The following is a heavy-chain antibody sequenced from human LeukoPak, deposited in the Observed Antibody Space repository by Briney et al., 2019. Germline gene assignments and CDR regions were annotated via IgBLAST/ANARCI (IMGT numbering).Heavy chain of an antibody. D-gene: IGHD3-16*01. J-gene: IGHJ4*02. CDR3: ARASSDYVWGSYRDY. CDR1: GFTFSSYS. V-gene: IGHV3-21*01. CDR2: ISSSSYI. Sequence: GGSLRLSCAASGFTFSSYSMNWVRQAPWKGLEWVSSISSSSYIYYADSVKGRFTISRDNAKNSLYLQMNSLRAEDTAVYYCARASSDYVWGSYRDYWGQGTLVTVSS.